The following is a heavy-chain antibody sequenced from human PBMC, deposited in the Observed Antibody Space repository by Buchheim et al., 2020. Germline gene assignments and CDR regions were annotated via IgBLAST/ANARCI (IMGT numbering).Heavy chain of an antibody. J-gene: IGHJ4*02. Sequence: QVQLQESGPGLVKPSETLSLTCTVSGGSISSYYWSWIRQPPGKGLEWIGYIYYSGSTYYNPSLKSRVTISVDTSKNQFSLKLSSVTAADTAVYYCASEKSLGYCSGGSCYRELYFDYWGQGTL. CDR1: GGSISSYY. CDR2: IYYSGST. D-gene: IGHD2-15*01. V-gene: IGHV4-59*06. CDR3: ASEKSLGYCSGGSCYRELYFDY.